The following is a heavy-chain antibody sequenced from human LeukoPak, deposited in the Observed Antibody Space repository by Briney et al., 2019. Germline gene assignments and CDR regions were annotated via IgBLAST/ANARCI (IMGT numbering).Heavy chain of an antibody. CDR1: GGSFSGYY. Sequence: PSETLSLTCAVYGGSFSGYYWSWIRQPPGKGLEWMGEINHSGSTNYNPSLKSRVTISVDTSKNQFSLKLSSVTAADTAVYYCARGLRYYYENSGDERRNLPRYFDYWGQGTLVTVSS. CDR3: ARGLRYYYENSGDERRNLPRYFDY. J-gene: IGHJ4*02. V-gene: IGHV4-34*01. D-gene: IGHD3-22*01. CDR2: INHSGST.